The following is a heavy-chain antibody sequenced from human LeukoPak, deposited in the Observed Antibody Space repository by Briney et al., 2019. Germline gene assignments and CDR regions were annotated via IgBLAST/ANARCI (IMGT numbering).Heavy chain of an antibody. CDR2: INHSGST. D-gene: IGHD4-17*01. CDR1: GGSFSGYY. J-gene: IGHJ4*02. CDR3: ARGRQRDDDYGDYRIFDY. Sequence: KASETLSLTCAVYGGSFSGYYWSWIRQPPGKGLEWIGEINHSGSTNYNPSLKSRVTISVDTSKNQFSLKLSSVTAADTAVYYCARGRQRDDDYGDYRIFDYWGQGTLVTVSS. V-gene: IGHV4-34*01.